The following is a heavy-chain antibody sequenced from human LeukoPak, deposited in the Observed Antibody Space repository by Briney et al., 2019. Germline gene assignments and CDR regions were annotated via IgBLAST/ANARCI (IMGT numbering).Heavy chain of an antibody. CDR2: IDSDGTTT. V-gene: IGHV3-74*01. CDR3: ARPKSPAWAGNALDV. D-gene: IGHD3-16*01. J-gene: IGHJ3*01. CDR1: GFTFSSYW. Sequence: GGSLRLSCAASGFTFSSYWMHWVRQAPGKGLVWVSRIDSDGTTTHYADSVRGRFAISRDNAKNTLYLQINNLRVEDAAVYFCARPKSPAWAGNALDVWGQGTMVTVSS.